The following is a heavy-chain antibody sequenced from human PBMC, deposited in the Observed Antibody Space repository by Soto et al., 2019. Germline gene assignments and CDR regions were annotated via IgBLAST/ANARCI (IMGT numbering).Heavy chain of an antibody. CDR1: GFTFSSYG. CDR2: ISYDGSNK. V-gene: IGHV3-30*18. CDR3: AKDLVLTGYSSYYYGMDV. D-gene: IGHD3-9*01. J-gene: IGHJ6*02. Sequence: QVQLVESGGGVVQPGRSLRLSCAASGFTFSSYGMHWVRQAPGKGLEWVAVISYDGSNKYYADSVKGRFTISRDNSKNTLYLQMNSLRAEDTAVYYCAKDLVLTGYSSYYYGMDVWGQGTMVTVSS.